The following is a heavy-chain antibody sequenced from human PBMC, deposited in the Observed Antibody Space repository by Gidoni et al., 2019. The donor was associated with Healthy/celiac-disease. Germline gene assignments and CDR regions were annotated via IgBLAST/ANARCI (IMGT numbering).Heavy chain of an antibody. CDR3: ARGPTAMVTRAFDI. D-gene: IGHD5-18*01. CDR2: IIPIFGTA. V-gene: IGHV1-69*01. CDR1: GGTFSSYA. Sequence: QVQLVQSGAEVKKPGSSVKVSSKASGGTFSSYAISWVRQAPGQGLEWMGGIIPIFGTANYAQKFQGRVTITADESTSTAYMDLSSLRSEDTAVYYCARGPTAMVTRAFDIWGQGTMVTVSS. J-gene: IGHJ3*02.